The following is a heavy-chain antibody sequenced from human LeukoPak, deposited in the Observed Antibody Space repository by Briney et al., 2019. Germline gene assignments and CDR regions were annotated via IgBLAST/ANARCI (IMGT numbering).Heavy chain of an antibody. CDR2: IYSGGST. J-gene: IGHJ4*02. D-gene: IGHD4-17*01. V-gene: IGHV3-53*01. CDR1: GFTVSSNY. CDR3: ARVATVTTSRPFDY. Sequence: GGSLRLSCAASGFTVSSNYMSWVRQAPGKGLEWVSVIYSGGSTYYADSVKGRLTISRDNSKNTLYLQMNSLRAEDTAVYYCARVATVTTSRPFDYWGQGTLVTVSS.